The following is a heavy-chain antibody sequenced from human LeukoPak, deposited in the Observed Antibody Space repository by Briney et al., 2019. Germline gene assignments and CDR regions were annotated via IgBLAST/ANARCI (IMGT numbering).Heavy chain of an antibody. J-gene: IGHJ4*02. CDR3: AREDIRLDYFDY. CDR2: ISGSGVTM. V-gene: IGHV3-48*03. Sequence: GGSLRLSCAASGFTFSSYEMNWVRQAPGRGLEWVSYISGSGVTMYYADSVKGRFTVSRDDAKNSLYLQMYSLRAEDTAVYYCAREDIRLDYFDYWGQGTLVTVSS. D-gene: IGHD6-19*01. CDR1: GFTFSSYE.